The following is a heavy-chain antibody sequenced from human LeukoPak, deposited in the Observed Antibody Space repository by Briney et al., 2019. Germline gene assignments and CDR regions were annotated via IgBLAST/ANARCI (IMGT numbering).Heavy chain of an antibody. CDR1: GYSFSNYG. Sequence: ASVKVSCKASGYSFSNYGISWVRQAPGQGREWVGWISAYNGYTKHTQKLQDRVTMTTDPSTSTAYMELRRLTSDGTAVYYCARASNRIGDRLDYWGQGTLVTASA. CDR2: ISAYNGYT. V-gene: IGHV1-18*01. D-gene: IGHD1-14*01. CDR3: ARASNRIGDRLDY. J-gene: IGHJ4*02.